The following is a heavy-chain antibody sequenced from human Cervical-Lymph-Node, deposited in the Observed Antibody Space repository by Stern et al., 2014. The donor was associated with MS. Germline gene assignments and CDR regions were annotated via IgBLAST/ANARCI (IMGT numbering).Heavy chain of an antibody. CDR3: ARDNGVTAAANWFDP. CDR1: GYSFTDYW. J-gene: IGHJ5*02. V-gene: IGHV5-51*03. D-gene: IGHD6-13*01. CDR2: IYPDDSDT. Sequence: VQLVQSGAEVKKPGESLKISCKGSGYSFTDYWIGWVRQMPGKGLEWMGIIYPDDSDTRYSPSFQGQVPISADKSISPAFLQWSRLKASDTAMYYCARDNGVTAAANWFDPWGQGTLVTVSS.